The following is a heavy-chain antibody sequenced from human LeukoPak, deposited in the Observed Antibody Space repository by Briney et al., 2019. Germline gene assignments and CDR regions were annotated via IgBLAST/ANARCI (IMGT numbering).Heavy chain of an antibody. V-gene: IGHV4-38-2*02. J-gene: IGHJ6*02. CDR1: GYSISSGYY. Sequence: PSETLSLTCTVSGYSISSGYYWGWIRQPPGKGLEWIGSIYHSGSTYYNPSLKSRVTISVDTSKNQFSLKLSSVTAADTAVYYCARDYGGNGISAYYYYGMDVWGQGTTVTVSS. CDR3: ARDYGGNGISAYYYYGMDV. CDR2: IYHSGST. D-gene: IGHD4-23*01.